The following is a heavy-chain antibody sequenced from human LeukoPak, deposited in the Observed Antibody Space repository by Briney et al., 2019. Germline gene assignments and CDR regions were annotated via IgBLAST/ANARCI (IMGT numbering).Heavy chain of an antibody. CDR2: IYYSGST. CDR1: GGSISSSSYY. D-gene: IGHD3-10*01. J-gene: IGHJ1*01. Sequence: PSETLSLTCTVSGGSISSSSYYWGWIRQPPGKGLEWIGSIYYSGSTYYNPSLKSRVTISVDTSKNQFSLKLSSVTAADTAVYYCARGRRFIDYYGSGSSVSAEYFQHWGQGTLVTVSS. V-gene: IGHV4-39*07. CDR3: ARGRRFIDYYGSGSSVSAEYFQH.